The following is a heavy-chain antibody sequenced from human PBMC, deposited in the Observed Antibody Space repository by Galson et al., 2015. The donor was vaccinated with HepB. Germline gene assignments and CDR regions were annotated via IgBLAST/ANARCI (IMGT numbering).Heavy chain of an antibody. Sequence: SVKVSCKASGGTFSSYAISWVRQAPGQGLEWMGGIIPIFGTANYAQKFQGRVTITADKSTSTAYMELSSLRSEDTAVYYCARDGSGSYSWYYYYGMDVWGQGTTVTVSS. J-gene: IGHJ6*02. CDR2: IIPIFGTA. CDR1: GGTFSSYA. CDR3: ARDGSGSYSWYYYYGMDV. D-gene: IGHD3-10*01. V-gene: IGHV1-69*06.